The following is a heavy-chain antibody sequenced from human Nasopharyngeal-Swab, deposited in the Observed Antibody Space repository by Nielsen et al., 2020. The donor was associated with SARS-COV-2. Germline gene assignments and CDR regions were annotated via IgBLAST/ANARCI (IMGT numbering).Heavy chain of an antibody. J-gene: IGHJ6*02. Sequence: SSVKVSCKASGGTFSSYAISWVRQAPGQGLEWMGGIIPIFGTANYAQKFQGRVTITADESTSTAYMELSSLRSEDTAVYYCARGRSTVSTYYYGMDVWGQGTTVTVSS. CDR2: IIPIFGTA. V-gene: IGHV1-69*13. CDR3: ARGRSTVSTYYYGMDV. D-gene: IGHD4-17*01. CDR1: GGTFSSYA.